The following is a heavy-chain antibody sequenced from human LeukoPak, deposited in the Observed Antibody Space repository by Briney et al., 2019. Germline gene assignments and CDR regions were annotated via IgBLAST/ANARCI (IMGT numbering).Heavy chain of an antibody. V-gene: IGHV4-61*01. CDR3: ARVYDYVWGSYRGYYFDY. D-gene: IGHD3-16*02. CDR2: IYYSGST. J-gene: IGHJ4*02. CDR1: GGSISSGSYY. Sequence: SQTLSLTCTVSGGSISSGSYYWSWIRQPPGKGLEWIGYIYYSGSTNYNPSLKSRVTISVDTSKNQFSLKLSSVTAADTAVYYCARVYDYVWGSYRGYYFDYWGQGTLVTVSS.